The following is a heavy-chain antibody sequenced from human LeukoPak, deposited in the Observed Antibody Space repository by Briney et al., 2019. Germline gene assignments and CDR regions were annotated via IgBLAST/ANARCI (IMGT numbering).Heavy chain of an antibody. V-gene: IGHV3-9*03. CDR1: GFTFDDYA. CDR2: ISWNSGSI. CDR3: AKGRTYDILTGYFDY. D-gene: IGHD3-9*01. J-gene: IGHJ4*02. Sequence: PGRSLRLSCAASGFTFDDYAMHWVRQAPGKGLEWVSGISWNSGSIDYADSVKGRFTVSRDNAKNSLFLQMNSLRAEDMALCYCAKGRTYDILTGYFDYWGQGTLVTVSS.